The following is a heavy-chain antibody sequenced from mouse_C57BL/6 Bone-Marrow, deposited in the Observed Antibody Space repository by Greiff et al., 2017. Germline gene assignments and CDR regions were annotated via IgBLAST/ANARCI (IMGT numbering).Heavy chain of an antibody. CDR1: GFNIKDDY. CDR3: TRYYDYAY. Sequence: VQLQQSGAELVRPGASVKLSCTASGFNIKDDYMHWVKQRPEQGLEWIGWLDPESGNTEYASKFQGKATIKADTSSNTTYLQLSSLTSEDTAVYYCTRYYDYAYWGQGTLVTVSA. D-gene: IGHD2-4*01. V-gene: IGHV14-4*01. J-gene: IGHJ3*01. CDR2: LDPESGNT.